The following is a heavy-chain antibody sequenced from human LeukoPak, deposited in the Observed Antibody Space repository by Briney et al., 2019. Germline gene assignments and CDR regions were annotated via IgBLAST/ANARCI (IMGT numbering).Heavy chain of an antibody. J-gene: IGHJ4*02. D-gene: IGHD5-12*01. CDR1: GYTFTGFY. Sequence: ASVKVSCKASGYTFTGFYIHWVRQAPGQGLEWMGWINPNSGGTNYAQKSQGRVTMTRDSSISTAYMELSRLSSDDTAVYYCATARDILTTISVGGFDYWGQGTLVTVSS. CDR2: INPNSGGT. CDR3: ATARDILTTISVGGFDY. V-gene: IGHV1-2*02.